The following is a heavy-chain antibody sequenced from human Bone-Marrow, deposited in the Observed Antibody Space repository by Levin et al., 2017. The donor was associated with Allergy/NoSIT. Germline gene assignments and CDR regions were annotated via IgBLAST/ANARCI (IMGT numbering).Heavy chain of an antibody. V-gene: IGHV1-46*01. Sequence: GESLKISCKASGYTFTSYYMHWVRQAPGQGLEWMGIINPSGGSTSYAQKFQGRVTMTRDTSTSTVYMELSSLRSEDTAVYYCARDRSITMVQGAADAFDIWGQGTMVTVSS. CDR2: INPSGGST. D-gene: IGHD3-10*01. J-gene: IGHJ3*02. CDR1: GYTFTSYY. CDR3: ARDRSITMVQGAADAFDI.